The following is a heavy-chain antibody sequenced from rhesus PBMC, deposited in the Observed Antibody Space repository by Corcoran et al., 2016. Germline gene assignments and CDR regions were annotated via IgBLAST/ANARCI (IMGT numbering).Heavy chain of an antibody. CDR1: GRSYSCQY. D-gene: IGHD3-16*01. CDR2: FFGGSGSA. V-gene: IGHV4-165*01. Sequence: QVQLQESGPGLVKPSETLSLTCAVPGRSYSCQYRSWIRQFAGKGLEWIGYFFGGSGSASYNPSIKSRVTISADTSKNQFSLKVRSVTAADTALYYCARYGVMYGLDSWGQGVVVTVSS. J-gene: IGHJ6*01. CDR3: ARYGVMYGLDS.